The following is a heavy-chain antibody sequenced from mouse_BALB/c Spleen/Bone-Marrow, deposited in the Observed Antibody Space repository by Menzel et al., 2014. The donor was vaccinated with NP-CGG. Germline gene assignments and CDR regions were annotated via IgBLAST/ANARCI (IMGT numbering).Heavy chain of an antibody. Sequence: VKLMASGPDLVKPGASVKISCKASGYAFSSSWMNWVKQRPGQGLEWIGRIYPGDGDTKYNGKFKGKATLTADKSSSTAYMQLSSLTSVDSAVYFCARPLNWDPYAMDYWGQGTSVTVSS. CDR2: IYPGDGDT. CDR3: ARPLNWDPYAMDY. D-gene: IGHD4-1*02. J-gene: IGHJ4*01. CDR1: GYAFSSSW. V-gene: IGHV1-82*01.